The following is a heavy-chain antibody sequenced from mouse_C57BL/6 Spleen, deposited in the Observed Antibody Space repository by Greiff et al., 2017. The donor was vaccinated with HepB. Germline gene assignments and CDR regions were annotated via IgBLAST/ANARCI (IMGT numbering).Heavy chain of an antibody. CDR3: ARRDGYYDWYFDV. CDR2: INPNNGGT. CDR1: GYTFTDYN. Sequence: DVKLVESGPELVKPGASVKMSCKASGYTFTDYNMHWVKQSHGKSLEWIGYINPNNGGTSYNQKFKGKATLTVNKSSSTAYMELRSLTSEDSAVYYCARRDGYYDWYFDVWGTGTTVTVSS. V-gene: IGHV1-22*01. D-gene: IGHD2-3*01. J-gene: IGHJ1*03.